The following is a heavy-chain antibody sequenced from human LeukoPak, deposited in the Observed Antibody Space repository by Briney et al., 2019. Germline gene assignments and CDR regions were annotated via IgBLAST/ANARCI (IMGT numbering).Heavy chain of an antibody. CDR1: GFTFTNYA. J-gene: IGHJ4*02. CDR3: AKDSGQDGRIDFAY. CDR2: MSRNGGIT. D-gene: IGHD1-26*01. Sequence: GGSLRLSCTASGFTFTNYAMNWVRQAPGQGLEWVSGMSRNGGITYYADSVKGRFTISRDNSKNTVSLQMNSLRAEDTAVYYCAKDSGQDGRIDFAYWGQGTLVTVSS. V-gene: IGHV3-23*01.